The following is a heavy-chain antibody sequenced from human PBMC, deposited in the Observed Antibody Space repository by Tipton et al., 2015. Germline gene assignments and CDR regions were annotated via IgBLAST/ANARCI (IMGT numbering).Heavy chain of an antibody. CDR3: AGQGGIVAGHNWFDP. CDR2: MYYSGDT. J-gene: IGHJ5*02. D-gene: IGHD1-26*01. V-gene: IGHV4-39*01. CDR1: GGSISNGNYY. Sequence: TLSLTCTVSGGSISNGNYYWSWIRQPPGKGLEWMGSMYYSGDTSYSPSLKSRIAISVDTSKNQFSLRLSSVTAADTAVYYCAGQGGIVAGHNWFDPWGQGTLVTVSS.